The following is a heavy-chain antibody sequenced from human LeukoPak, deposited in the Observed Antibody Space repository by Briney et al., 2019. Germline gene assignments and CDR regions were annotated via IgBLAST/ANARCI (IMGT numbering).Heavy chain of an antibody. CDR1: GFTFSSYW. CDR2: RKQDGSEK. V-gene: IGHV3-7*03. J-gene: IGHJ4*02. Sequence: GGTLRLSCAASGFTFSSYWMSWVRQAPGKGLEWVANRKQDGSEKYYVDSVKGRFTISRDNAKNTLYLQMNSLRAEDTAVYYCAKDRVSNWNPLGNWGQGTLVSVSS. D-gene: IGHD1-20*01. CDR3: AKDRVSNWNPLGN.